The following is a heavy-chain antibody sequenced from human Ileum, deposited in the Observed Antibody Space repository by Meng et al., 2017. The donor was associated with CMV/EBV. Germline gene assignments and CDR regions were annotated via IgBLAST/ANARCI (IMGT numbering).Heavy chain of an antibody. J-gene: IGHJ4*02. V-gene: IGHV3-49*04. D-gene: IGHD2/OR15-2a*01. CDR3: TRGPQNIRAFDY. CDR1: GFTFGDYA. Sequence: GESLKISCTASGFTFGDYAMGWVRQAPGKGLEWVGFIRSKAYGGTTEYATSVKGRFTISREDSKSIAYQQMNSLKTEDTAVYCGTRGPQNIRAFDYWGQGTLVTVSS. CDR2: IRSKAYGGTT.